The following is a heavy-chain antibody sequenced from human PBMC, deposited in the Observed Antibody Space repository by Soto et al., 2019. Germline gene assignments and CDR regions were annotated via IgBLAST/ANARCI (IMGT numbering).Heavy chain of an antibody. CDR3: AGEWAL. Sequence: EVQLVESGGGLVQPGGSPRLSCAASGFTFSTYWMSWVRQAPGKGLEWVANIKQDGSKKHYVDAVKGRFTISRDNAKNSLYLQMNGLRAEDTAVYYCAGEWALWGQGSLVTVSS. D-gene: IGHD1-26*01. J-gene: IGHJ4*02. V-gene: IGHV3-7*01. CDR2: IKQDGSKK. CDR1: GFTFSTYW.